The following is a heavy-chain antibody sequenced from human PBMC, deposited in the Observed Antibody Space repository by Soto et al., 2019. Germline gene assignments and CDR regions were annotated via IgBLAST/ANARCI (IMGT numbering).Heavy chain of an antibody. Sequence: QGQLVQSGAEVKKPGSSVKVSCKASGGTFSSYAISWVRQAPGQGLEWMGGIIPIFGTANYAQKFQGRVTITADESASTAYMELSRLRSEDTAVYYCATVQPLVPRYCYYYGMDVWGQGTTVTVSS. CDR2: IIPIFGTA. CDR3: ATVQPLVPRYCYYYGMDV. J-gene: IGHJ6*02. D-gene: IGHD6-13*01. V-gene: IGHV1-69*01. CDR1: GGTFSSYA.